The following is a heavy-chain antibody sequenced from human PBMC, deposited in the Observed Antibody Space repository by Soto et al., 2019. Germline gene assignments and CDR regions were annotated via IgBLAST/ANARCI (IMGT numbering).Heavy chain of an antibody. V-gene: IGHV5-10-1*01. CDR1: GYSFTSYW. D-gene: IGHD3-10*01. Sequence: LGESLKISCRGSGYSFTSYWISWVRQMPGKGLEWMGRIDPSDSDSNYSPSIQGHVTISADKSITTAYLQWNSLKASDTAMYYCARGFGASDYFDSWGQGTLVTVSS. CDR2: IDPSDSDS. CDR3: ARGFGASDYFDS. J-gene: IGHJ4*02.